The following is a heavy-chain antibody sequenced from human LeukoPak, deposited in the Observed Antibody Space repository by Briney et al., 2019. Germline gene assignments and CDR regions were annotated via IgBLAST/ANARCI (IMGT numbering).Heavy chain of an antibody. CDR3: ARDLSFRGVITLDY. CDR2: IYSDGRT. J-gene: IGHJ4*02. D-gene: IGHD3-10*01. CDR1: GGSISNYY. Sequence: SETLSLTCTVSGGSISNYYWSWIRQPAGKGLEWIGRIYSDGRTNYDLSLSSRLAMSVDTSKNQFSLKLSSVTAADTAVYSCARDLSFRGVITLDYWGQGTLVTVSS. V-gene: IGHV4-4*07.